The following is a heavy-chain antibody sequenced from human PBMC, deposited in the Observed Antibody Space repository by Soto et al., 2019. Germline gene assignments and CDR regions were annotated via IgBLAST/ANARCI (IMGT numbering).Heavy chain of an antibody. Sequence: SETLSLTCAVYGGSFSGYYWSWIRQPPGKGLEWIGEINHSGSTNYNPSLKSRVTISVDTSKNQFSLKLSSVAAADTAVYYCARGTHRRSGSSYYYYGMDVWGQGTTVTVSS. V-gene: IGHV4-34*01. CDR1: GGSFSGYY. CDR2: INHSGST. D-gene: IGHD3-22*01. J-gene: IGHJ6*02. CDR3: ARGTHRRSGSSYYYYGMDV.